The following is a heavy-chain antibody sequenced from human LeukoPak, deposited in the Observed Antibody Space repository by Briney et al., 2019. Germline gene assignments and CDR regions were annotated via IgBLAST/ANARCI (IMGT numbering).Heavy chain of an antibody. J-gene: IGHJ4*02. V-gene: IGHV1-2*02. D-gene: IGHD6-19*01. CDR3: ASFPTLIAVARPPSFPGLARDY. CDR1: GYTFTGYY. CDR2: INPNSGGT. Sequence: GASVKVSCKASGYTFTGYYMHWVRQAPGQGLEWMGWINPNSGGTNYAQKFQGRVTMTRDTSISTAYMELSRLRSDDTAVYYCASFPTLIAVARPPSFPGLARDYWGQGTLVTVSS.